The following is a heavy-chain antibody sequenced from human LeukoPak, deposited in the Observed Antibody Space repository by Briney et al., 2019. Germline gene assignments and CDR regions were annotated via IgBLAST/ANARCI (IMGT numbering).Heavy chain of an antibody. CDR3: ARDNFGGYYYCMDV. J-gene: IGHJ6*03. D-gene: IGHD3-3*01. CDR1: GCSVNSSSYY. Sequence: SETLSLTWSGYGCSVNSSSYYWDWIRQPPGKGLEWIRHIYYSENTNYNPSLKTRVTISVDTSKNQCSLKLSSVTAADTAVYYCARDNFGGYYYCMDVWGKGTTVTISS. CDR2: IYYSENT. V-gene: IGHV4-61*01.